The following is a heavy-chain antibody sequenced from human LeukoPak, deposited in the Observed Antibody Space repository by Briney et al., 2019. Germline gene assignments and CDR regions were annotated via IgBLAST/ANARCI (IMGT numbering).Heavy chain of an antibody. CDR1: GFTFSSYA. D-gene: IGHD6-19*01. V-gene: IGHV3-23*01. CDR2: ISGSGGST. CDR3: AKGHQYSSGWHYFDY. J-gene: IGHJ4*02. Sequence: PGGSLRLSCAASGFTFSSYAMSWVRQAPGKGLEWVSAISGSGGSTYYADSVKGRFTISRDNSKNTLYLQMNSLRAEDTAVYYCAKGHQYSSGWHYFDYWGQGTLVTVSS.